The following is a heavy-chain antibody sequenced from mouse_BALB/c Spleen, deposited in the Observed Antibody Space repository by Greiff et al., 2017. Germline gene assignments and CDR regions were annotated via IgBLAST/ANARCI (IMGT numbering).Heavy chain of an antibody. J-gene: IGHJ3*01. Sequence: VQLQQSGPELVKPGASVKMSCKASGYTFTDYVISWVKQRTGQGLEWIGEIYPGSGSTYYNEKFKGKATLTADKSSNTAYMQLSSLTSEDSAVYFCARRSYYRYDGFAYWGQGTLVTVSA. CDR2: IYPGSGST. CDR3: ARRSYYRYDGFAY. CDR1: GYTFTDYV. D-gene: IGHD2-14*01. V-gene: IGHV1-77*01.